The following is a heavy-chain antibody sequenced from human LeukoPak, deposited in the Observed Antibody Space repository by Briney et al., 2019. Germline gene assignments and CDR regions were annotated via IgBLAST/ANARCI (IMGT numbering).Heavy chain of an antibody. CDR1: GGSFSGYY. J-gene: IGHJ6*02. V-gene: IGHV4-34*01. CDR3: ARGRGSSYYYYGMGV. CDR2: INHSGST. Sequence: SETLSLTCAVYGGSFSGYYWSWIRQPPGKGLEWIGEINHSGSTNYNPSLKSRVTISVDTSKNQFSLKLSSVTAADTAVYYCARGRGSSYYYYGMGVWGQGTTVTVSS. D-gene: IGHD2-15*01.